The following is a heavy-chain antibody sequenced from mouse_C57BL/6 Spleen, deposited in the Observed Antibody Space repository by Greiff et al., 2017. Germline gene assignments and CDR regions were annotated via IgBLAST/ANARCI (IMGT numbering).Heavy chain of an antibody. J-gene: IGHJ2*01. V-gene: IGHV3-6*01. CDR1: GYSITSGYY. Sequence: EVQLVESGPGLVKPSQSLSLTCSVTGYSITSGYYWNWIRQFPGNKLEWMGYISYDGSNNYNPSLKNRISITRDTSKNQFFLKLNSVTTEDTATYYCARGGDCFDYWGQGTTLTVSS. CDR3: ARGGDCFDY. CDR2: ISYDGSN.